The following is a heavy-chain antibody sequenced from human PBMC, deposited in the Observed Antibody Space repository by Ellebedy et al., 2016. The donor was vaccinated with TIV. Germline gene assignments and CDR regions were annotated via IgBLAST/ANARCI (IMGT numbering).Heavy chain of an antibody. Sequence: PGGSLRLSCAASGFTFSSYAMSWVRQAPGKGLEWVSAISGSGGSTYYADSVKGRFTISRDNSKNTLYLQMNSLRAEDTAVYYCAKGSGQGYYDSSGYYREYWGYGMDVWGQGTTVTVSS. CDR3: AKGSGQGYYDSSGYYREYWGYGMDV. J-gene: IGHJ6*02. CDR2: ISGSGGST. CDR1: GFTFSSYA. D-gene: IGHD3-22*01. V-gene: IGHV3-23*01.